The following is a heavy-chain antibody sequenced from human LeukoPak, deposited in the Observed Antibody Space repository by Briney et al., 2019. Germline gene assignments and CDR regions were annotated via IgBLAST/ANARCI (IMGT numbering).Heavy chain of an antibody. Sequence: NASETLSLTCTVSGYSISSGYYWGWIRQPPGKGLEWIGSIYHTGSTFKNVSLKNRLTISLDTSKNQFSLKLNSVTAADTAVYYCASFKGFYESSGPNWFDPWGQGTLVTVSS. CDR1: GYSISSGYY. CDR2: IYHTGST. D-gene: IGHD3-22*01. CDR3: ASFKGFYESSGPNWFDP. V-gene: IGHV4-38-2*02. J-gene: IGHJ5*02.